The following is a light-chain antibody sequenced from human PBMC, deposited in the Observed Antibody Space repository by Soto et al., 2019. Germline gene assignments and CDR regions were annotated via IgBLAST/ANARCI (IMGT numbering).Light chain of an antibody. V-gene: IGLV2-14*01. CDR2: DVT. CDR3: SSYTTRSTLV. J-gene: IGLJ2*01. CDR1: SSDVGAYDF. Sequence: QSVLTQPASVSGSPGQSITISCTGTSSDVGAYDFVSWYQHPPGKAPKLVTFDVTHRPPGISDRFSGSKSANTASLTISGLQAADEAFYYCSSYTTRSTLVFGGGTKLTVL.